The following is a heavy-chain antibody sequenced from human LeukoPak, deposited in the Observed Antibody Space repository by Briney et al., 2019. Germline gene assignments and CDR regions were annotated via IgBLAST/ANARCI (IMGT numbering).Heavy chain of an antibody. V-gene: IGHV3-23*01. J-gene: IGHJ4*02. CDR2: ISGSGGST. Sequence: GGSLRLSCAASGFTFSSYAMSWVRQAPGKGLEWVSAISGSGGSTYYADSVKGRFTISRDNSKNTLYLQMNSLRVEDTAVYYCAKVAASYYDSSGYYRHFDYWGQGTLVTVSS. D-gene: IGHD3-22*01. CDR3: AKVAASYYDSSGYYRHFDY. CDR1: GFTFSSYA.